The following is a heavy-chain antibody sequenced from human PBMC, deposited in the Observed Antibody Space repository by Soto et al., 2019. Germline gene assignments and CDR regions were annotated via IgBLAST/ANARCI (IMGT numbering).Heavy chain of an antibody. Sequence: PGGSLRLSCAASGFTFSGFSMHWVRQAPGKGLDWVAVVSSDGSYIYYADSVKGRFTISRDNSNNILSLQMNSLRGEDTAVYYCASQRGYSHGYFDYWGQGTLVTVSS. CDR1: GFTFSGFS. CDR2: VSSDGSYI. J-gene: IGHJ4*02. V-gene: IGHV3-30-3*01. CDR3: ASQRGYSHGYFDY. D-gene: IGHD5-18*01.